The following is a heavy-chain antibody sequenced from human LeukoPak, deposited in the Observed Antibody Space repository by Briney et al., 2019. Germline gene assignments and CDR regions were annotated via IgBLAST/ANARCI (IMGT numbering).Heavy chain of an antibody. D-gene: IGHD3-3*01. V-gene: IGHV3-11*01. J-gene: IGHJ3*02. Sequence: GGSLRLSCAASGFTFSDYYMSWIRQAPETGLEWLSYTSPSGGTIYYTDTVKGRFTMSRDNAQNALYLEMNSLRAEDTAVYYCAREKKTEWTTGAFDMWGQGTMVIVSS. CDR2: TSPSGGTI. CDR1: GFTFSDYY. CDR3: AREKKTEWTTGAFDM.